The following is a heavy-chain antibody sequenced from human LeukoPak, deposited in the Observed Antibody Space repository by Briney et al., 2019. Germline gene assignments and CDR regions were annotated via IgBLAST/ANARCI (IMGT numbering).Heavy chain of an antibody. J-gene: IGHJ4*02. CDR2: IWNDGSDK. Sequence: GRSLRLSCAASGFTFSSYGMHWARQAPGKGLEWVAVIWNDGSDKYYADSVKGRFTIPRDNSKNTLYLQMNSLRAEDTAVYYCAKPTRGSGSFLIDFWGQGTLVTVSS. CDR1: GFTFSSYG. D-gene: IGHD1-26*01. V-gene: IGHV3-33*06. CDR3: AKPTRGSGSFLIDF.